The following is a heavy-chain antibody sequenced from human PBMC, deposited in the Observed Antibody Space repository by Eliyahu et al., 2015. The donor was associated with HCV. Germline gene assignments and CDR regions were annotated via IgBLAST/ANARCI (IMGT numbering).Heavy chain of an antibody. D-gene: IGHD5-18*01. V-gene: IGHV5-51*01. CDR1: TSNFNTHX. CDR3: ARLYSYGSPVDY. Sequence: EVQLVQSGAEVKKSGQSLKISCKXSTSNFNTHXXXWVRQXPGKGXEWMGIIYPGDSDTRVSPSFQGQVTISADKSISTAFLQWSSLKASDSAMYYCARLYSYGSPVDYWGQGTLVTVSP. CDR2: IYPGDSDT. J-gene: IGHJ4*02.